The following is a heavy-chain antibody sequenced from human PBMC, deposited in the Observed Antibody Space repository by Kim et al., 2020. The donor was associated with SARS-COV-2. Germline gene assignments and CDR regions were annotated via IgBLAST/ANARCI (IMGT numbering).Heavy chain of an antibody. Sequence: GGSLRLSCAASGFTFDDYAMHWVRQAPGKGLEWVSGISWNSGSIGYADSVKGRFTISRDNAKNSLYLQMNSLRAEDTALYYCAKGVGYSSSWDYGMDVWGQGTTVTVSS. V-gene: IGHV3-9*01. CDR2: ISWNSGSI. J-gene: IGHJ6*02. CDR3: AKGVGYSSSWDYGMDV. CDR1: GFTFDDYA. D-gene: IGHD6-13*01.